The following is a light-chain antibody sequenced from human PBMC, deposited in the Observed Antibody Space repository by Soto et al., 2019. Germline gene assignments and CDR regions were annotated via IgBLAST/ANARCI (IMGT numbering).Light chain of an antibody. CDR3: QQYGSSPFT. CDR1: QSVSCSC. CDR2: GAS. V-gene: IGKV3-20*01. J-gene: IGKJ3*01. Sequence: EIGLTQSPGTMYFSPGERATLSCRASQSVSCSCLAWYQQKPGQAPRILTYGASSRATGIPDMFSGSGSGTDFTLTISILEPEDFAVYYCQQYGSSPFTFGPGTKWDIK.